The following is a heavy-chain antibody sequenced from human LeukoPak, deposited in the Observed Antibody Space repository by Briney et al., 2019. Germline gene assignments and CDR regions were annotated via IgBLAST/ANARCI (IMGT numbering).Heavy chain of an antibody. D-gene: IGHD1-26*01. V-gene: IGHV1-18*01. Sequence: GASVKVSCKASGYTFTSYGISWVRQAPGQGLEWMGWISAYNGNTNYAQKLQGRVTMTTDTSTSTAYMELRSLRSDDTAVYYCARDRSGIYSGSYGFWNPEKYFDYWGQGTLVTVSS. CDR2: ISAYNGNT. CDR1: GYTFTSYG. J-gene: IGHJ4*02. CDR3: ARDRSGIYSGSYGFWNPEKYFDY.